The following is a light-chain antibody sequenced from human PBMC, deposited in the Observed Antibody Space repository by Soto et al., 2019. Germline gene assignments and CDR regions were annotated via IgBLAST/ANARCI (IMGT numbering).Light chain of an antibody. Sequence: DSQMTQSPSTLSASVGYRVPIICRASQSISRWLAWYQQKPGKAPNLLIYDASSLQSGVPSRFSGIGSGTEFTLTISSLQPDDFATYYCQQYNSHWTFGQGTKVDI. J-gene: IGKJ1*01. CDR1: QSISRW. V-gene: IGKV1-5*02. CDR2: DAS. CDR3: QQYNSHWT.